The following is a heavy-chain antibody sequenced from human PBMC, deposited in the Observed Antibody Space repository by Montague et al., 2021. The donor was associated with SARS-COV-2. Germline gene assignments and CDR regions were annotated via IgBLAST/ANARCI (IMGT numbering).Heavy chain of an antibody. CDR1: GGSISTDNW. J-gene: IGHJ4*02. V-gene: IGHV4-4*02. D-gene: IGHD6-25*01. Sequence: SETLSLTCAVSGGSISTDNWWSRVRRPPGKGLEWTGEIFHSGRTXXNPXLKSRVTISADRSNNQFSLELSSVTAADTAIYYCARDSQRSHFDYWGQGILVTVSS. CDR3: ARDSQRSHFDY. CDR2: IFHSGRT.